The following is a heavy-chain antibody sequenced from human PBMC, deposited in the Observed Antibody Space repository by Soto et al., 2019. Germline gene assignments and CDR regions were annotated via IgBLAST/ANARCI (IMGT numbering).Heavy chain of an antibody. CDR3: AREGSSSGPDYEY. J-gene: IGHJ4*02. CDR1: GFSFSDYY. D-gene: IGHD3-22*01. V-gene: IGHV3-72*01. Sequence: GGSLRLSCAASGFSFSDYYINWVRQAPGKGLEWVGRTRNKASSYTTDYAAFVKGRFTISRDDSKNLIYLQMNSLKTEDAAVYYCAREGSSSGPDYEYWGQGTLVTVSS. CDR2: TRNKASSYTT.